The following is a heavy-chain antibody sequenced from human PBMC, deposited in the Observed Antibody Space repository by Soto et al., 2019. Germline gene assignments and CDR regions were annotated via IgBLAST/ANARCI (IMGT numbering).Heavy chain of an antibody. CDR3: ARAPKPITMIRKQPYYFDY. J-gene: IGHJ4*01. D-gene: IGHD3-10*01. CDR1: GVSFSGYY. V-gene: IGHV4-34*01. CDR2: IDHSGST. Sequence: PSETLSLTCAISGVSFSGYYWSWIRQPPGKGLEWIGEIDHSGSTKYNPSLKSRVTISVDTSKRQFSLNLRSVTAADTAVYYCARAPKPITMIRKQPYYFDYRGHGTLVTVSS.